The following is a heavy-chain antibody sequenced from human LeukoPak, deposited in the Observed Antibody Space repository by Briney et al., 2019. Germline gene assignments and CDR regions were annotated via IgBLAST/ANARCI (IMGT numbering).Heavy chain of an antibody. J-gene: IGHJ4*02. D-gene: IGHD3-22*01. CDR3: AMLGYDSSGYYHGAFDY. CDR2: INPNSGGT. CDR1: GYTFTGYY. Sequence: AAVKVSCKASGYTFTGYYMHWVRQPPGQGLEWMGRINPNSGGTNYAQKFQGRVTMTRDTSISTAYMELSRLRSDDTAVYYCAMLGYDSSGYYHGAFDYWGQGTLDTVSS. V-gene: IGHV1-2*02.